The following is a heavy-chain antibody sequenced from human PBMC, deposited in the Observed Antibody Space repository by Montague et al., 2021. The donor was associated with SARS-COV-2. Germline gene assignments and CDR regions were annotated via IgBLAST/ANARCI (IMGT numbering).Heavy chain of an antibody. CDR3: ARHLYGSGSYLNWFDP. V-gene: IGHV5-10-1*01. CDR1: GYSLTSYW. J-gene: IGHJ5*02. Sequence: QSGAEVKKPGESLRISCKGSGYSLTSYWISWVRQMPGKGLEWMGRIDPSDSYTNYSPSFQGHVTIPADKSISTAYLQWSSLKASDTAMYYCARHLYGSGSYLNWFDPWGQGTLVTVSS. CDR2: IDPSDSYT. D-gene: IGHD3-10*01.